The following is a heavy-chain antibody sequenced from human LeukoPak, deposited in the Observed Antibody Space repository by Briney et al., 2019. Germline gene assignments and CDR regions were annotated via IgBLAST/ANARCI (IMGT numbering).Heavy chain of an antibody. CDR1: GGTFSSYA. V-gene: IGHV1-69*01. D-gene: IGHD5-24*01. CDR2: IIPIFGTA. Sequence: ASVKVSCKASGGTFSSYAISWVRQAPGQGLEWVGGIIPIFGTANYAQKFQGRVTITADESTSTAYMELSSLRSEDTAVYYCARGSRDGYNAMPFDYWGQGTLVTVSS. CDR3: ARGSRDGYNAMPFDY. J-gene: IGHJ4*02.